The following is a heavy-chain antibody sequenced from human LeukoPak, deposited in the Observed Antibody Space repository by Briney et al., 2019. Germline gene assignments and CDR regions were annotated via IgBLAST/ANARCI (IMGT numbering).Heavy chain of an antibody. CDR1: GFTFSDYY. CDR3: ARVGDYCSGGSCYSGSLDY. Sequence: TGGSRRLSCAASGFTFSDYYMSWIRQAPGNGLEWVSYISSSGITICYADSVKGRFTISRDNAKNSLYLQMNSLRAEDTAVYYCARVGDYCSGGSCYSGSLDYWGQGTLVTVSS. V-gene: IGHV3-11*01. D-gene: IGHD2-15*01. J-gene: IGHJ4*02. CDR2: ISSSGITI.